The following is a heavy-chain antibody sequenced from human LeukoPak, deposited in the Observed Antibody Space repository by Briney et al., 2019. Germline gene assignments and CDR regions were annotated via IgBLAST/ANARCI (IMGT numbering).Heavy chain of an antibody. CDR3: ARGSGQNLDY. V-gene: IGHV3-13*04. Sequence: PGGSLRLSCAASGFTFSSYDMHWVRQAAGTGLEWVSAIGTAGDTYYPGSVRGRFTISRENAKNSLYLQMNSLRAGDTAVYYCARGSGQNLDYWGPGTLVTVSS. D-gene: IGHD3-10*01. CDR1: GFTFSSYD. CDR2: IGTAGDT. J-gene: IGHJ4*02.